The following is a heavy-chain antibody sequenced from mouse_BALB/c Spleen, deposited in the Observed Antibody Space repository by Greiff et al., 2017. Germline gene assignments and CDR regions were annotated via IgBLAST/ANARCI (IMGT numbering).Heavy chain of an antibody. J-gene: IGHJ4*01. CDR3: ARWGWSYAMDY. CDR2: ISSGSSTI. V-gene: IGHV5-17*02. CDR1: GFTFSSFG. D-gene: IGHD2-3*01. Sequence: EVKLMESGGGLVQPGGSRKLSCAASGFTFSSFGMHWVRQAPEKGLEWVAYISSGSSTIYYADTVKGRFTISRDNPKNTLFLQMTSLRSEDTAMYYCARWGWSYAMDYWGQGTSVTVSS.